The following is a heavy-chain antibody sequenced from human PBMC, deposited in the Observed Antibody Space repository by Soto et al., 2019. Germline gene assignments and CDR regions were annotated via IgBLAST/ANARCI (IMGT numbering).Heavy chain of an antibody. J-gene: IGHJ5*02. V-gene: IGHV4-59*01. CDR3: AVEVGTTWFDP. CDR2: IYYSGST. CDR1: GGSISSYY. Sequence: SETLSLTCTVSGGSISSYYWSWIRQPPGKGLEWIGYIYYSGSTNYNPSLKSRVTISVDTSKNQFSLKLSSVTAADTAVYYCAVEVGTTWFDPWGQGTLVTVSS. D-gene: IGHD1-1*01.